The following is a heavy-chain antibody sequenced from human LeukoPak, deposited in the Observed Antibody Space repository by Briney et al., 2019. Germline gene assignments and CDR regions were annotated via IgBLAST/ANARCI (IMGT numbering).Heavy chain of an antibody. D-gene: IGHD3-10*01. Sequence: GRSLRLSCAASGFTFSSYAMHWVRQAPGKGLEGVAVISYDGSNKYYADSVKGRFTISRDNSKNTLYLQMNSLRAEDTAVYYWARHDYSSGSDDAFVIWGQGTMVTVCS. V-gene: IGHV3-30*04. CDR3: ARHDYSSGSDDAFVI. CDR1: GFTFSSYA. J-gene: IGHJ3*02. CDR2: ISYDGSNK.